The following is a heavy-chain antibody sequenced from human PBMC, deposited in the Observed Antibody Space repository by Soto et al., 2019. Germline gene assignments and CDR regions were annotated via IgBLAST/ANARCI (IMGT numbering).Heavy chain of an antibody. CDR3: ARGGLTDTFDY. CDR1: GGSFSGYY. Sequence: QVQLQQWGAGLLKPSETLSLTCAVYGGSFSGYYWSWIRQPPGKGLEWIGEINHSGSTNYNPSLKSRVTISVDTSKNQFSLKLSSVTAADTAMYYCARGGLTDTFDYWGQGTLVTVSS. J-gene: IGHJ4*02. CDR2: INHSGST. V-gene: IGHV4-34*01. D-gene: IGHD3-9*01.